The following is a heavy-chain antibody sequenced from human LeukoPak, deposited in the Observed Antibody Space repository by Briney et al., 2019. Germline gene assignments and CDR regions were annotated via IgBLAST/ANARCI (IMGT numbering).Heavy chain of an antibody. CDR3: ARDRRQYCSGGSCYHRYFDY. D-gene: IGHD2-15*01. Sequence: PSETLSLTCTVSGGSISSSSYYWGWIRQPPGKGLEWIGSIYYSGSTYYNPSLKSRVTISVDTSKNQFSLKLSSVTAADTAVYYCARDRRQYCSGGSCYHRYFDYWGQGTLVTVSS. CDR2: IYYSGST. CDR1: GGSISSSSYY. J-gene: IGHJ4*02. V-gene: IGHV4-39*07.